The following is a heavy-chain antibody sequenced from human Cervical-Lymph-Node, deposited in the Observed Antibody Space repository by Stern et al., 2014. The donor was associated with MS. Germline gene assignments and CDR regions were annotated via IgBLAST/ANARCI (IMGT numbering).Heavy chain of an antibody. CDR3: ARGVSQVLDP. CDR2: IYYSGST. J-gene: IGHJ5*02. CDR1: GGSISSYY. Sequence: QVQLQASGPGLVKPSETLSLTCTVSGGSISSYYWSWIRQPPGKGLEWIGYIYYSGSTNYNPSLKSRVTISVDTSKNQFSLKLSSVTAADTAVYYCARGVSQVLDPWGQGTLVTVSS. V-gene: IGHV4-59*01. D-gene: IGHD6-6*01.